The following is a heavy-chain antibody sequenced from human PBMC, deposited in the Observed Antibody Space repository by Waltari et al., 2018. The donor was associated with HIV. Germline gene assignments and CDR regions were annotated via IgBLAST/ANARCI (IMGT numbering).Heavy chain of an antibody. CDR1: GYTFLSYG. CDR2: SSTYNANT. CDR3: ARDGLRYSGTFYSDY. Sequence: QVHLVQSGAEMKKPGASVKVSCKASGYTFLSYGISWVRQAPGHGLEWMGWSSTYNANTNYAQSLQGRVTMTTDTSTTTAYMELRSLTSDDTAGYYCARDGLRYSGTFYSDYWGQGTLVTVSS. D-gene: IGHD1-26*01. V-gene: IGHV1-18*01. J-gene: IGHJ4*02.